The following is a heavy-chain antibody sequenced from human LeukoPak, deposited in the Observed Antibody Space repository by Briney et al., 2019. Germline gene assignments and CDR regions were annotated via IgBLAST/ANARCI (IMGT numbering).Heavy chain of an antibody. CDR3: ARPGYCSSTSCLFAFDI. Sequence: GESLKISCKGSGYSFTSYWIGWVRQMPGKGLEWMGIIYPGDSGTRYSPSFQGQVTISADKSISTAYLQWSSLKASDTAMYYCARPGYCSSTSCLFAFDIWGQGTMVTVSS. CDR2: IYPGDSGT. J-gene: IGHJ3*02. V-gene: IGHV5-51*01. D-gene: IGHD2-2*01. CDR1: GYSFTSYW.